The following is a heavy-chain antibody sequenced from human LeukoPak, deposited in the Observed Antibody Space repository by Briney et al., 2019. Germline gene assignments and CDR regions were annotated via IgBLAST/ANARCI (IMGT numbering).Heavy chain of an antibody. D-gene: IGHD6-13*01. CDR3: ARLGSSWYSGAFDI. CDR2: IIPIFGTA. V-gene: IGHV1-69*01. CDR1: GGTFSSYA. Sequence: GSSVKVSCTASGGTFSSYAISWVRQAPGQGLEWMGGIIPIFGTANYAQKFQGRVTITADESTSTAYMELSSLRSEDTAVYYCARLGSSWYSGAFDIWGQGTMVTVSS. J-gene: IGHJ3*02.